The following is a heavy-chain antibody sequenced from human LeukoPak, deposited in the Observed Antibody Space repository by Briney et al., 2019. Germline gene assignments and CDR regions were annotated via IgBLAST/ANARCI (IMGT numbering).Heavy chain of an antibody. V-gene: IGHV3-23*01. Sequence: GGSLRLSCAASGFSFSNYWMNWVRQAPGEGLEWVSGISGSGGSTYYTDSVKGRFTISRDNSKNTLHLQMSSLRAEDTALYYCVKDRCDRTTCPEVWGQGTLVTVSS. CDR1: GFSFSNYW. CDR2: ISGSGGST. J-gene: IGHJ4*02. CDR3: VKDRCDRTTCPEV. D-gene: IGHD2-2*01.